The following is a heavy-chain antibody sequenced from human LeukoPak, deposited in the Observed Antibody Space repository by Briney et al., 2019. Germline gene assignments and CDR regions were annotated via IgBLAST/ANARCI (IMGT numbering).Heavy chain of an antibody. CDR3: ARANVVITGYFDY. Sequence: PGGSLRLSCAASGFSFSNSSMNWVRQSPGKGLEWVSYISGSTTATYYADSVRGRFTISRDNVKKSLYLQINSLRDEDTAVYYCARANVVITGYFDYWGQGTLVTVSS. D-gene: IGHD3-22*01. J-gene: IGHJ4*02. V-gene: IGHV3-48*02. CDR2: ISGSTTAT. CDR1: GFSFSNSS.